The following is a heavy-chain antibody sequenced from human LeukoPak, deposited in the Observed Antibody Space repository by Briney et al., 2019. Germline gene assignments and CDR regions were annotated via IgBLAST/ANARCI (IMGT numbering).Heavy chain of an antibody. Sequence: GGSLRLSCAASGFTFSSYSMNWVRQAPGKGLGWVSRITPDGRSTNYADSVKGRFTISRDNAKHTLYRQMNSLRADDTAVYCCTRDTFGFHDYWGQGTLVTVSS. V-gene: IGHV3-74*01. D-gene: IGHD3-10*01. J-gene: IGHJ4*02. CDR1: GFTFSSYS. CDR3: TRDTFGFHDY. CDR2: ITPDGRST.